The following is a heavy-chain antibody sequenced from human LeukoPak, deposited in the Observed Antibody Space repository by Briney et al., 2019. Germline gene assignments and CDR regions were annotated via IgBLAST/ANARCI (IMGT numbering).Heavy chain of an antibody. CDR3: AGYSYGGRKAGFTFDI. CDR1: GGTFSSYA. J-gene: IGHJ3*02. V-gene: IGHV1-69*13. Sequence: GASVKVSCKASGGTFSSYAISWVRQAPGQGLEWMGGIIPIFGTANYAQKFQGRVTITADESTSTAYMELSSLRSEDTAVYYCAGYSYGGRKAGFTFDIWGQGTMVTVSS. CDR2: IIPIFGTA. D-gene: IGHD5-18*01.